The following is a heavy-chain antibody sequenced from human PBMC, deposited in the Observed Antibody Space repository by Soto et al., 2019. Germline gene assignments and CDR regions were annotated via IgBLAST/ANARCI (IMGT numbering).Heavy chain of an antibody. V-gene: IGHV1-18*01. D-gene: IGHD4-17*01. CDR1: GYTFSSYG. Sequence: ASVKVSCKAYGYTFSSYGLSWVRQAPGQGLEWMGWISAYSGNTVYTQRFKGRLTMATDTSTGTAYMELSSLRSEDTAVYFCARGVKYGAYSRWFDPWGQGTLVTVSS. CDR2: ISAYSGNT. J-gene: IGHJ5*02. CDR3: ARGVKYGAYSRWFDP.